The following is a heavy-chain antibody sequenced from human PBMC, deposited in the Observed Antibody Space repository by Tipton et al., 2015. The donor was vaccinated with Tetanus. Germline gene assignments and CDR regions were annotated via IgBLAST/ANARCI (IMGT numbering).Heavy chain of an antibody. CDR3: ARHAWLEHIDY. CDR1: GGSISSSSYY. V-gene: IGHV4-39*01. J-gene: IGHJ4*02. Sequence: LRLSCTVSGGSISSSSYYWGWIRQPPGKGLEWIGSVYYSGNTYYNPSLKSRVTISVDTSKNQFSLKLSSVTAADTAVYYCARHAWLEHIDYWGQGTLVNVSS. CDR2: VYYSGNT. D-gene: IGHD1/OR15-1a*01.